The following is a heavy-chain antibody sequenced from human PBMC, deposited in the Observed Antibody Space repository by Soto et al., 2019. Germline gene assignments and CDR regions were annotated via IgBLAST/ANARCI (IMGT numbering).Heavy chain of an antibody. V-gene: IGHV1-69*06. Sequence: QVQLVQSGAEVKKPGSSLKVSCKASGGIFTNFAISWVRQAPGQGLEWMGGIIPIFDTAKYAQKFQGRVTITADKSTSTAYMELHSLRSVDTALYYCAVTRGEESVVTRRWLDYWGQGTLVTVSS. CDR3: AVTRGEESVVTRRWLDY. CDR1: GGIFTNFA. J-gene: IGHJ4*02. CDR2: IIPIFDTA. D-gene: IGHD3-22*01.